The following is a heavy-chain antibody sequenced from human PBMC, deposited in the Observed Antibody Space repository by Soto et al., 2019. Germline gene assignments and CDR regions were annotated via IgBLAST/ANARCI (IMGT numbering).Heavy chain of an antibody. Sequence: SETLSLTCAVYGGSFSGYYWSWIRQPPGKGLEWIGEINHSGSTNYNPSLKSRVTISVDTSKNQFSLKLSSVTAADTAVYYCARGRFPGYCSGGSCSSLGYWGQGTLVTVYS. J-gene: IGHJ4*02. D-gene: IGHD2-15*01. V-gene: IGHV4-34*01. CDR3: ARGRFPGYCSGGSCSSLGY. CDR2: INHSGST. CDR1: GGSFSGYY.